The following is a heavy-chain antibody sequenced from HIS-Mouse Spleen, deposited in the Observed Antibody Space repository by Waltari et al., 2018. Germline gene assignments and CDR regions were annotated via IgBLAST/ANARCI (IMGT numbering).Heavy chain of an antibody. CDR1: GCTFDDYA. CDR3: AKDRDGSGSYSDY. D-gene: IGHD3-10*01. J-gene: IGHJ4*02. V-gene: IGHV3-43D*03. Sequence: EVQLVESGGVVVQPGGSLRLSCAASGCTFDDYAMHWVRQAPGKGLEWVSLMSWDGGSTYYADSVKGRFTISRDNSKNSLYLQMNSLRAEDTALYYCAKDRDGSGSYSDYWGQGTLVTVSS. CDR2: MSWDGGST.